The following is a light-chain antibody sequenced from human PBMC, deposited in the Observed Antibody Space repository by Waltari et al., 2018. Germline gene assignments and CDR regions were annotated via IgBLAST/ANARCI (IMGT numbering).Light chain of an antibody. J-gene: IGLJ2*01. V-gene: IGLV2-14*03. CDR1: SSDVGHYNY. Sequence: QSALTQPASVSGSPGQSITISCTGTSSDVGHYNYVSWYQQHPGKAPKLMIYDVYNRPSGVSNLFSGSKSGNTASLTISGLQAEDEGDYYCSSYTSSSTVVFGGGTKLTVL. CDR3: SSYTSSSTVV. CDR2: DVY.